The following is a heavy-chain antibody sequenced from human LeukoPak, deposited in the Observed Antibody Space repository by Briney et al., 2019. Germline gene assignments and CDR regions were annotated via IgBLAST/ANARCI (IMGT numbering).Heavy chain of an antibody. V-gene: IGHV4-38-2*02. J-gene: IGHJ4*02. CDR2: IYHSGST. CDR3: ARDRLIAAAGL. D-gene: IGHD6-13*01. CDR1: GYSISSGYY. Sequence: PSETLSLTCTVSGYSISSGYYWGWIRQPPGKGLEWIGSIYHSGSTYYNPSLKSRATISVDTSKNQFSLKLSSVTAADTAVYYCARDRLIAAAGLWGQGTLVTVSS.